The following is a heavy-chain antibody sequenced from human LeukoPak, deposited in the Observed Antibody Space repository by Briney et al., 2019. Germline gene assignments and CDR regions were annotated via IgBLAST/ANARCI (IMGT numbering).Heavy chain of an antibody. V-gene: IGHV4-59*08. CDR3: ARHVGLRLGELSNYFDY. CDR2: LYYSGST. J-gene: IGHJ4*02. D-gene: IGHD3-16*02. CDR1: GGSISSYY. Sequence: SETLSLTCTVSGGSISSYYWSWLRQPPGKGLEWIGYLYYSGSTNYNPSLKSRVTISVDTSKNQFSLKLSSVTAADTAVYYCARHVGLRLGELSNYFDYWGQGTLVTVSS.